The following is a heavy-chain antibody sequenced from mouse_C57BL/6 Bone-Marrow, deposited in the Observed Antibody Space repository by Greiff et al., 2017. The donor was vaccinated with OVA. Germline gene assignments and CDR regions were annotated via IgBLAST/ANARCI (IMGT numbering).Heavy chain of an antibody. D-gene: IGHD1-1*01. CDR1: GFSLSTSGMG. Sequence: QVTLKVSGPGILQSSQTLSLTCSFSGFSLSTSGMGVSWIRQPSGKGLEWLAHIYWDYDKRYNPSLKRRLTISKDTSRNQVFRKITSVDTADTATYYCARRALSYYGRWYFDVWGTGTTVTVSS. CDR3: ARRALSYYGRWYFDV. CDR2: IYWDYDK. V-gene: IGHV8-12*01. J-gene: IGHJ1*03.